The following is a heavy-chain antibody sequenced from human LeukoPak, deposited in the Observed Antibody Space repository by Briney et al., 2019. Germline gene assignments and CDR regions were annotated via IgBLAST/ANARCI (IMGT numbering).Heavy chain of an antibody. D-gene: IGHD1/OR15-1a*01. Sequence: SVTLSLTCTVSGVSINTYFWSWIRQPPGKGLEWIGYVYYNGITNYNPSLKSRVSISLDTSKNQFSLRLNSVTAAETAVYYCASQLGGTTFHWGQGTLVTVSP. CDR1: GVSINTYF. V-gene: IGHV4-59*01. J-gene: IGHJ4*02. CDR2: VYYNGIT. CDR3: ASQLGGTTFH.